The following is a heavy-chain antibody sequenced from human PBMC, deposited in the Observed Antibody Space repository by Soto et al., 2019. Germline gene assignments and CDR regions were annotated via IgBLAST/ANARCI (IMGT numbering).Heavy chain of an antibody. CDR3: ARRWGPTFDF. J-gene: IGHJ4*02. CDR2: IYYSGST. CDR1: GGSISSAGYY. D-gene: IGHD1-26*01. V-gene: IGHV4-61*08. Sequence: SETLSLTCTVSGGSISSAGYYWSWIRQPPGKGLEWIGYIYYSGSTNYNPSLKSRVTISVDTSKNQFSLKLSSVTAADTAVYYCARRWGPTFDFWGQGTLVTVSS.